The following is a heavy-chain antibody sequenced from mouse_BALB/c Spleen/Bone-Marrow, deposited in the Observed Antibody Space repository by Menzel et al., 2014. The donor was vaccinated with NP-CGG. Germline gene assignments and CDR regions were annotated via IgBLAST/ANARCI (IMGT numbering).Heavy chain of an antibody. Sequence: VQLQQSGPELVKPGASVKMSCKASGYTFTNYVMHWVKQEPGQGLEWIGYINPYNDGTKYNEKFKGKATLTSDKSSGTAYMELSSLTSEDSAVYYCARRPSVYGSSYGAMDYWGQGTSVTVSS. CDR2: INPYNDGT. J-gene: IGHJ4*01. D-gene: IGHD1-1*01. V-gene: IGHV1-14*01. CDR1: GYTFTNYV. CDR3: ARRPSVYGSSYGAMDY.